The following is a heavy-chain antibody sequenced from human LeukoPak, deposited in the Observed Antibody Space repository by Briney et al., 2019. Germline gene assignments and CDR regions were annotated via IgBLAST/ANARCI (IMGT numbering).Heavy chain of an antibody. CDR1: GFTFSSDE. CDR3: TRGYRVSDY. Sequence: PGGSLRLSCAASGFTFSSDEMSWVRQAPGKGLEWVSYISPGGSTTYYADSVKGRSTISRDNAKKSLYLQMDSLRAGDTAVYYCTRGYRVSDYWGQGTLVLVSS. CDR2: ISPGGSTT. J-gene: IGHJ4*02. V-gene: IGHV3-48*03. D-gene: IGHD1-1*01.